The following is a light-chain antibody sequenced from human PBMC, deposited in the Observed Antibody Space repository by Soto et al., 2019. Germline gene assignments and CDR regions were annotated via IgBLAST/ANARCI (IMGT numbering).Light chain of an antibody. CDR3: SSYTIRSTVV. J-gene: IGLJ2*01. V-gene: IGLV2-14*01. CDR1: SNDVGGHKY. CDR2: EVT. Sequence: QSALTQPASVSGSPGQSITISCTGSSNDVGGHKYVSWYQQYPGKAPKLIIYEVTNRPSGVSDRFSASKSANTASLTISGLQAEDEADYYCSSYTIRSTVVFGGGTKVTVL.